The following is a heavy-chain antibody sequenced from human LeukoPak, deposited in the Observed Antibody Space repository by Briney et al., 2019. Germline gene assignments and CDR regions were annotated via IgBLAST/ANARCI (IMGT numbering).Heavy chain of an antibody. V-gene: IGHV3-73*01. CDR2: VKSKANSYAT. Sequence: AGGSLRLSCAASGFTFSGSAMHWVRRASGKGLEWVGRVKSKANSYATAYAASVKGRFTISRDDSKNTAYLQMNSLKTEDTAVYYCTRLYDDSSGYPIPDIWGQGTMVTVSS. D-gene: IGHD3-22*01. J-gene: IGHJ3*02. CDR1: GFTFSGSA. CDR3: TRLYDDSSGYPIPDI.